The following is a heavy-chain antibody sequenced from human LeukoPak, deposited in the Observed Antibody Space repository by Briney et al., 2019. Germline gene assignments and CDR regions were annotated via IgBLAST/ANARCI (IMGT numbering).Heavy chain of an antibody. CDR3: ARDIAIVATHDAFDI. J-gene: IGHJ3*02. V-gene: IGHV4-59*12. CDR2: IYYSGST. D-gene: IGHD5-12*01. Sequence: SETLSLTCTVSGGSISSYYWSWIRQPPGKGLEWIGYIYYSGSTNYNPSLKSRVTISVDTSKNQFSLKLSSVTAADTAVYYCARDIAIVATHDAFDIWGQGTMVTVSS. CDR1: GGSISSYY.